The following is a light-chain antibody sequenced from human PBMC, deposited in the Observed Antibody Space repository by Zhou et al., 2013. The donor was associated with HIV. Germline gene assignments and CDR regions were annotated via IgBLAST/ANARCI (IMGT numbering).Light chain of an antibody. J-gene: IGLJ1*01. CDR3: SSYTSSSTLDV. Sequence: QSALTQPASVSGSPGQSITISCTGTSSDVGGYNYVSWYQNTQAKPPKLMIYDVSNRPSGVSHRFSGSKSGNTASLTISGLQTEDEADYYCSSYTSSSTLDVFGTGTKVTVL. CDR2: DVS. CDR1: SSDVGGYNY. V-gene: IGLV2-14*03.